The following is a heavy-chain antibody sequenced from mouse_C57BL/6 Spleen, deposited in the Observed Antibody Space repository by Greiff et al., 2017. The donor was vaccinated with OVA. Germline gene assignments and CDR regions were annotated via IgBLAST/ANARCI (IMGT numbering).Heavy chain of an antibody. CDR2: IRSKSNNYAT. CDR1: GFSFNTYA. Sequence: EVKLMESGGGLVQPKGSLKLSCAASGFSFNTYAMNWVRQAPGKGLEWVARIRSKSNNYATYYADSVKDRFTISRDDSESMLYLQMNNLKTEDTAMYYCVRPSNYDAMDYWGQGTSVTVSS. CDR3: VRPSNYDAMDY. D-gene: IGHD2-5*01. V-gene: IGHV10-1*01. J-gene: IGHJ4*01.